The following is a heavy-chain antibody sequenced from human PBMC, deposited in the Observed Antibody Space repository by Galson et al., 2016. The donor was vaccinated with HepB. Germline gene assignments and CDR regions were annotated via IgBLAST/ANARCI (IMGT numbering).Heavy chain of an antibody. CDR3: ARDRGSAAGFDY. Sequence: ETLSLTCTVSGGSISNYYWRWIRQPPGKGLEWIAYIYYSGSTNQNPSLKSRVTISVDTSKNQFSLQLRSVTAADTAVYYCARDRGSAAGFDYWGQGTLVTVSS. CDR2: IYYSGST. D-gene: IGHD6-13*01. J-gene: IGHJ4*02. CDR1: GGSISNYY. V-gene: IGHV4-59*01.